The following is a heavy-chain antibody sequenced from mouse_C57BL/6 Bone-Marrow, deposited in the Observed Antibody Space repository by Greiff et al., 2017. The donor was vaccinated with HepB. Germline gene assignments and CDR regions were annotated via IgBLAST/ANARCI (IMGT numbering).Heavy chain of an antibody. V-gene: IGHV1-81*01. Sequence: QVQLQQSGAELARPGASVKLSCKASGYTFTSYGISWVKQRTGQGLEWIGEIYPRSGNTYYNEKFKGKATLTADKSSSTAYMELRSLTSEDSAVYFCARGGLGREVFAYWGQGTLVTVSA. D-gene: IGHD4-1*01. CDR2: IYPRSGNT. CDR1: GYTFTSYG. J-gene: IGHJ3*01. CDR3: ARGGLGREVFAY.